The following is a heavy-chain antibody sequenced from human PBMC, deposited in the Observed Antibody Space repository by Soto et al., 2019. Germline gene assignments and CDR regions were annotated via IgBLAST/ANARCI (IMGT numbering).Heavy chain of an antibody. J-gene: IGHJ5*02. D-gene: IGHD2-2*01. CDR2: INHSGST. CDR3: AREYVIVVVRGCWFDP. Sequence: SETLSLTCAVYGGSFSGYYWSWIRQPPGKGLEWIGEINHSGSTNYNPSLKSRVTISVDTSKNQFSLKLSSVTAADTAVYYCAREYVIVVVRGCWFDPWGQGTLVTVSS. CDR1: GGSFSGYY. V-gene: IGHV4-34*01.